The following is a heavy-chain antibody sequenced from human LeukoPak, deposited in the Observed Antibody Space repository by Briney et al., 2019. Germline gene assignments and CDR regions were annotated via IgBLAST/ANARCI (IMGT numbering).Heavy chain of an antibody. CDR2: IKQDGREK. CDR3: ARGDCSSTSCHYYYYYYMDV. CDR1: GFTFRSYG. J-gene: IGHJ6*03. V-gene: IGHV3-7*01. Sequence: QTGGSLRLSCAASGFTFRSYGMHCLRQAPGKGLEGVANIKQDGREKYYVYSVKGRFTISRDNAKNSLYLQMNSLRAEDTAVYYCARGDCSSTSCHYYYYYYMDVWGKGTTVTVSS. D-gene: IGHD2-2*01.